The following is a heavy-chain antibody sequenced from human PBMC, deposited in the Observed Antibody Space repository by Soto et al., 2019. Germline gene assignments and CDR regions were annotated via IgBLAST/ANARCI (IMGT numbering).Heavy chain of an antibody. J-gene: IGHJ4*01. CDR2: VNDDASTI. V-gene: IGHV3-74*01. D-gene: IGHD1-1*01. CDR3: VRWAEH. Sequence: EVQLVESGGGLVQPGGSLRLSCAASGFSFSRDWMHWVRQAPGKGLVWVSRVNDDASTINYADSVKGRFTISRDNARNTLYLQMNSLRVEDTAVYYCVRWAEHWDQGTLVTVSS. CDR1: GFSFSRDW.